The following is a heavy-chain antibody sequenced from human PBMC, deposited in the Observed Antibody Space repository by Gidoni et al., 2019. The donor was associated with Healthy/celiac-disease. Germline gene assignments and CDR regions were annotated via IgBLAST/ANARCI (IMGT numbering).Heavy chain of an antibody. Sequence: QVQLVESGGGVVQPGRSLRLSCAASGFTFSSYAMHWVRQAPGKGLEWVAVISYDGSNKYYADSVKGRFTISRDNSKNTLYLQMNSLRAEDTAVYYCARGSGVLGLRLGELSPFDYWGQGTLVTVSS. D-gene: IGHD3-16*02. J-gene: IGHJ4*02. CDR1: GFTFSSYA. V-gene: IGHV3-30*01. CDR2: ISYDGSNK. CDR3: ARGSGVLGLRLGELSPFDY.